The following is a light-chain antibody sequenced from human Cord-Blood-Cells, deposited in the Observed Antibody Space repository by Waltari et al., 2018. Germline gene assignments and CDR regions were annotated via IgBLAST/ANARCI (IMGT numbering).Light chain of an antibody. V-gene: IGLV2-23*01. Sequence: QSALTQPAPVSGSPGQSTTISCTGTSSDVGSYNLVSWYQQHPGKAPKLMIYEGSKRPSGVSNRFSGSKSGNTASLTISGLQAEDEADYYCCSYAGSVFGTGTKVTVL. CDR2: EGS. J-gene: IGLJ1*01. CDR1: SSDVGSYNL. CDR3: CSYAGSV.